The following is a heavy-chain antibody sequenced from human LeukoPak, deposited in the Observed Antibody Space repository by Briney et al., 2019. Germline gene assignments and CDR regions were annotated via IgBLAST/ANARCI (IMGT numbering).Heavy chain of an antibody. CDR1: AYTLSGYY. CDR3: ARRIAVAGSPVYYFDY. Sequence: GASVKVSCKASAYTLSGYYMHWVRQAPGQGLEWMGWINPKSGVTNYAQKFQGRVTMTWDTSINTTFMELSRLRSDDTAVYYCARRIAVAGSPVYYFDYWGQGTLVTLSS. D-gene: IGHD6-19*01. V-gene: IGHV1-2*02. CDR2: INPKSGVT. J-gene: IGHJ4*02.